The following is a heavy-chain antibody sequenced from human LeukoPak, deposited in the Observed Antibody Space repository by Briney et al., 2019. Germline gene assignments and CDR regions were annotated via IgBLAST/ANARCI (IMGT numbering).Heavy chain of an antibody. CDR1: GYSFTSYW. J-gene: IGHJ4*02. CDR3: AIGITIFGVVKKGTYYFDY. D-gene: IGHD3-3*01. V-gene: IGHV5-51*01. Sequence: HGESLKISCKGSGYSFTSYWIGWVRQMPGKGLEWMGIIYPGDSDTRYSPSFQGQVTISADKSISTAYLQRSSLKASDTAMYYCAIGITIFGVVKKGTYYFDYWGQGTLVTVSS. CDR2: IYPGDSDT.